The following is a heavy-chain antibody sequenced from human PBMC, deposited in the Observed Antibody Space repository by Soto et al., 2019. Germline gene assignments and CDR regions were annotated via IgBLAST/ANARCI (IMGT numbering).Heavy chain of an antibody. J-gene: IGHJ4*02. V-gene: IGHV4-59*01. CDR3: AREGSGRSFDY. CDR2: IYYSGST. Sequence: PSETLSLTCSVSGGSISSYYWSWIRQPPGKGLEWIGYIYYSGSTNYNPSLKSRVTISVDTSKNQFSLKLSSVTAADTAVYYCAREGSGRSFDYWVQGTLVTVSS. D-gene: IGHD6-19*01. CDR1: GGSISSYY.